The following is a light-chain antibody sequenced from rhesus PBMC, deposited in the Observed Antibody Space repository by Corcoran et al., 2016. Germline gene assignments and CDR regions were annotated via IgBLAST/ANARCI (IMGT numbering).Light chain of an antibody. V-gene: IGKV1-28*02. CDR2: AAT. J-gene: IGKJ4*01. CDR1: QGISSY. CDR3: QKYKSYPLT. Sequence: DIQMTQSPSSLSAFVGDTVTITCRASQGISSYLNWFQQKPGKAPKLLIYAATTLQGGVPSRFSGSESGTDFTLTISSLKPEDFATYYFQKYKSYPLTFGGGTKVEIK.